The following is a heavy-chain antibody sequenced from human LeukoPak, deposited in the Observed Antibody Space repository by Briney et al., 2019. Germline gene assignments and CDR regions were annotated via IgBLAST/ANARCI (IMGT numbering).Heavy chain of an antibody. CDR1: GYTFTDYY. CDR2: VDPEDGET. J-gene: IGHJ4*02. D-gene: IGHD6-13*01. V-gene: IGHV1-69-2*01. CDR3: ATASAAAVQSRYFDY. Sequence: ASVKVSCKVSGYTFTDYYMHWVQQAPGKGLEWMGLVDPEDGETIYAEKFQGRVTITADTSTDTAYMELSSLRSEDTAVYYCATASAAAVQSRYFDYWGQGTLVPVSS.